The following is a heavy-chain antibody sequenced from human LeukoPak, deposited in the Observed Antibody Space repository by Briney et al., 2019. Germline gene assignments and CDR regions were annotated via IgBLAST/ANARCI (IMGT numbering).Heavy chain of an antibody. Sequence: SETLSLTCTVSGYSISSGYYWGWIRQPPGKGLEWIGSIYHSGSTYYNPSLKSRVTISVDTSKNQFSLKLSSVTAADTAVYYCAREPNYGDYVWFDPWGQGTLVTVSS. D-gene: IGHD4-17*01. J-gene: IGHJ5*02. CDR2: IYHSGST. CDR1: GYSISSGYY. V-gene: IGHV4-38-2*02. CDR3: AREPNYGDYVWFDP.